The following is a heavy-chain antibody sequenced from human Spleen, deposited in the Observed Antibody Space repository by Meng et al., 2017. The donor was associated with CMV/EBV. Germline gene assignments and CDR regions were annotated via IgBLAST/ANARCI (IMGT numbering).Heavy chain of an antibody. V-gene: IGHV1-69*04. J-gene: IGHJ4*02. Sequence: SVKVSCKASGGTFSSYTISWVRQAPGQGLEWMGRIIPILGIANYAQKFQGRVTITADKSTSTAYMELSSLRSEDTAVYYCAKDKSSGSYSDYWGQGTLVTVSS. CDR1: GGTFSSYT. D-gene: IGHD1-26*01. CDR3: AKDKSSGSYSDY. CDR2: IIPILGIA.